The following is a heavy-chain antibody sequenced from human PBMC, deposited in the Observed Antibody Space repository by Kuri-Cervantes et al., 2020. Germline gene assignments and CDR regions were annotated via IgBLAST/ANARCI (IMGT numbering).Heavy chain of an antibody. Sequence: SLKISCAAFGFTFSNFAMHWVRQAPGKGLELVAVISYDGNTKYYADSVKGRFTISRNNSKNTLYLQMNSLRAVDTAVYYCAKADSSGWYGDYWGQGTLVTVSS. CDR1: GFTFSNFA. V-gene: IGHV3-30*04. CDR2: ISYDGNTK. CDR3: AKADSSGWYGDY. D-gene: IGHD6-19*01. J-gene: IGHJ4*02.